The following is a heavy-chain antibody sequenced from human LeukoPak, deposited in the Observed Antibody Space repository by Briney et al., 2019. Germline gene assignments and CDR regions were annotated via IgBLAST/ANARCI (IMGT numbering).Heavy chain of an antibody. J-gene: IGHJ4*02. V-gene: IGHV1-2*02. CDR3: AREMRPATTTLVAY. Sequence: ASVQVSCKTSGYIFTGDWIHWVRQAPGQGLEWMGFINPNSGNTNYAQKFQGRVTMTRDTSISTAFLELSSLTSDDTAVYYCAREMRPATTTLVAYWGQGTLVTVSS. CDR1: GYIFTGDW. D-gene: IGHD1-1*01. CDR2: INPNSGNT.